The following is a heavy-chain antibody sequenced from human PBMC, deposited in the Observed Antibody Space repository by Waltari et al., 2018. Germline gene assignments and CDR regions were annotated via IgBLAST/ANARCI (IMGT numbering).Heavy chain of an antibody. J-gene: IGHJ4*02. D-gene: IGHD3-3*01. CDR2: IYWDDDK. CDR1: GFSLSTSGVG. Sequence: QITLKESGPTLVKPTQTLPLTCTFSGFSLSTSGVGLGWIRQPPGKALEWLALIYWDDDKRYSPSLKSRLTITKDTSKNQVVLTMTNMDPVDSATYYCAHLYYDFWSGYPQHYFDYWGQGTLVTVSS. V-gene: IGHV2-5*02. CDR3: AHLYYDFWSGYPQHYFDY.